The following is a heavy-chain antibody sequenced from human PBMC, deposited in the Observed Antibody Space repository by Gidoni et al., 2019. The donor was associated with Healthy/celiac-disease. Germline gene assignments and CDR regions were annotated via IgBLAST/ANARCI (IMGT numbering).Heavy chain of an antibody. CDR2: IWYEGSNK. J-gene: IGHJ3*01. Sequence: QVQLVESGGGVVQPGRSLRLSCAASGFTFSSYGMHWVRQAPGKGLGWGEFIWYEGSNKYFADSVKGRFPISRANSKNALYLKRNSRRAEDTAVYYCARDRGGGWGQGTMVTVSS. D-gene: IGHD3-10*01. CDR1: GFTFSSYG. V-gene: IGHV3-33*01. CDR3: ARDRGGG.